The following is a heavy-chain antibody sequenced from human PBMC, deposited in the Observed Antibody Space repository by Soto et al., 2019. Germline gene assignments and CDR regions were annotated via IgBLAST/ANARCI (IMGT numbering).Heavy chain of an antibody. CDR3: AKGPSYSGAYFPFGY. Sequence: LRLSCAASGFMFSSYGMSWVRQSPGKGLEWVSSISGSGGSTYYADSVKGRFTIPRDNSKSTLYLQMSSLRAEDTAVYSCAKGPSYSGAYFPFGYWGQGTLVTVSS. CDR2: ISGSGGST. V-gene: IGHV3-23*01. D-gene: IGHD1-26*01. CDR1: GFMFSSYG. J-gene: IGHJ4*02.